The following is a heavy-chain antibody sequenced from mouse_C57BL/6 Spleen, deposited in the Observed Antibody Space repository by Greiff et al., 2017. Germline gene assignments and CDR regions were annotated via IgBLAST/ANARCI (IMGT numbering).Heavy chain of an antibody. CDR2: INPNNGGT. CDR3: ARSTMVTNYYAMDY. D-gene: IGHD2-2*01. J-gene: IGHJ4*01. V-gene: IGHV1-18*01. Sequence: EVQLQQSGPELVKPGASVKIPCKASGYTFTDYNMDWVKQSHGKSLEWIGDINPNNGGTIYNQKFKGKATLTVDKSSSTAYMELRSLTSEDTAVYYCARSTMVTNYYAMDYWGQGTSGTVSS. CDR1: GYTFTDYN.